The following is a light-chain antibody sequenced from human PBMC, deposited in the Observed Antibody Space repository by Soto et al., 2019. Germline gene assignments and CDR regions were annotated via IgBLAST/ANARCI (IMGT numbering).Light chain of an antibody. CDR2: DAS. CDR3: QQRSNWPIT. V-gene: IGKV3-15*01. CDR1: QSVGST. Sequence: EIVMTQSPATLSVSPWEIATLSCRAGQSVGSTLAWYQQKPGQAPRLLIYDASTRATGIPARFSGSGSGTEFTLTISSLQPEDFAVYYCQQRSNWPITFGQGTRLEIK. J-gene: IGKJ5*01.